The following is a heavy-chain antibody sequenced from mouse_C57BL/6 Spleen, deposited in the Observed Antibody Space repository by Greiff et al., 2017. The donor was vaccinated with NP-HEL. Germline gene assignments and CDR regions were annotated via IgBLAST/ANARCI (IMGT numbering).Heavy chain of an antibody. CDR2: INYDGSST. Sequence: DVKLVESEGGLVQPGSSMKLSCTASGFTFSDYYMAWVRQVPEKGLEWVANINYDGSSTYYLDSLKSRFIISRDNAKNILYLQMSSLKSEDTATYYCARDEGSWGYFDVWGTGTTVTVSS. CDR1: GFTFSDYY. V-gene: IGHV5-16*01. D-gene: IGHD1-1*01. J-gene: IGHJ1*03. CDR3: ARDEGSWGYFDV.